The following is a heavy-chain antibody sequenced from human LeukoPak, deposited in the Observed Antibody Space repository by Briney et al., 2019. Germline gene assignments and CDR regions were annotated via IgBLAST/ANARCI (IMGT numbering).Heavy chain of an antibody. Sequence: AASVKVSCKASGGTFSSYAISWVRQAPGQGLEWMGRIIPILGIANYAQKFQGRVTMTEDTSTDTAYMELSSLRSEDTAVYYCATAGFTMGGWFDPWGQGTLVTVSS. CDR3: ATAGFTMGGWFDP. D-gene: IGHD3-16*01. V-gene: IGHV1-69*04. CDR1: GGTFSSYA. CDR2: IIPILGIA. J-gene: IGHJ5*02.